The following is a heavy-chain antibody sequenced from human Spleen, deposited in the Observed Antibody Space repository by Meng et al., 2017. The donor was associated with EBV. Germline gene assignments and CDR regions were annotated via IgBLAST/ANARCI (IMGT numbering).Heavy chain of an antibody. CDR1: GGSISSSNW. CDR3: AQRERWGLDP. J-gene: IGHJ5*02. D-gene: IGHD3-16*01. CDR2: IYHSGST. V-gene: IGHV4-4*02. Sequence: QVQLQESGPGLVKPSGTLSLPCAVSGGSISSSNWWNWVRQAPGKGLEWIGEIYHSGSTSYNPSLESRVTISIDKSKNQVSLKLTSVTAADTAVYYCAQRERWGLDPWGQGTLVTVSS.